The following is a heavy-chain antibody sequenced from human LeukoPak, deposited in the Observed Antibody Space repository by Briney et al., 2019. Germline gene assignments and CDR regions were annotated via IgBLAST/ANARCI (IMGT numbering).Heavy chain of an antibody. D-gene: IGHD3-3*01. V-gene: IGHV1-8*03. CDR2: MNPNSGNT. CDR3: ARGVTIFGGGFDY. Sequence: ASVKVSCTASGYTFTSYDINWVRQATGQGLEWMGWMNPNSGNTGYAQKFQGRVTITRNTSISTAYMELSSLRSEDTAVYYCARGVTIFGGGFDYWGQGTLVTVSS. J-gene: IGHJ4*02. CDR1: GYTFTSYD.